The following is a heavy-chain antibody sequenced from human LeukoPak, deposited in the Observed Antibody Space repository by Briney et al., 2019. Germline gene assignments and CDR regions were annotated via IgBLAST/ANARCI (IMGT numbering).Heavy chain of an antibody. J-gene: IGHJ3*02. CDR1: GGSISSGGYS. Sequence: SETLSLTCAVSGGSISSGGYSWSWIRQPPGKGLEWIGYIYHSGSTYYNPSLKSRVTISVDRSKNQFSLKLSSVTAADTAVYYCARDYGDYGYHAFVIWGQGTMVTVSS. CDR3: ARDYGDYGYHAFVI. D-gene: IGHD4-17*01. CDR2: IYHSGST. V-gene: IGHV4-30-2*01.